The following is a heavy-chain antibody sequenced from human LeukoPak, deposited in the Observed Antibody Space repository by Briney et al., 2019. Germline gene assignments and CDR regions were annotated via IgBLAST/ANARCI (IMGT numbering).Heavy chain of an antibody. CDR1: GFTFSSYG. CDR2: IWYDGSNK. V-gene: IGHV3-33*01. CDR3: ALMNIYRTSFDY. J-gene: IGHJ4*02. Sequence: GGSLRLSCAASGFTFSSYGMHWVRQAPGKGLEWVVVIWYDGSNKYYADSVKGRFTISRDNSKNTLYLQMNSLRAEDTAVYYCALMNIYRTSFDYWGQGTLVTVSS. D-gene: IGHD1/OR15-1a*01.